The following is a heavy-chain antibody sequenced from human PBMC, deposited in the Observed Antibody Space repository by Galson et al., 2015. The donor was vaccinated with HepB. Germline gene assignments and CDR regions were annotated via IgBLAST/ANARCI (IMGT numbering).Heavy chain of an antibody. CDR3: ARRRLGSGWSPVIDS. CDR2: IYPADSDT. D-gene: IGHD6-19*01. Sequence: QSGAEVKKPGESLKISCEGSGYSFTNYWIDWVRQMPGKGLESMGIIYPADSDTRYSPSFQGQVTISADKSISTAYLQWSSLKASDTAMYFCARRRLGSGWSPVIDSWGQGTLVTVSS. V-gene: IGHV5-51*01. J-gene: IGHJ4*02. CDR1: GYSFTNYW.